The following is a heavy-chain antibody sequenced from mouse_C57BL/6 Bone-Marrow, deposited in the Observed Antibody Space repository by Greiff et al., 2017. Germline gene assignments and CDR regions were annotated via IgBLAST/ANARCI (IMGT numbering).Heavy chain of an antibody. CDR2: INPSTGGT. D-gene: IGHD1-1*01. J-gene: IGHJ3*01. V-gene: IGHV1-42*01. CDR3: ASPYYYGSSWFAY. Sequence: VQLKESGPELVKPGASVKISCKASGYSFTGYYMNWVKQSPEKSLEWIGEINPSTGGTTYNQKFKAKATLTVDKSSSTAYMQLKSLTSEDSAVYYCASPYYYGSSWFAYWGQGTLVTVSA. CDR1: GYSFTGYY.